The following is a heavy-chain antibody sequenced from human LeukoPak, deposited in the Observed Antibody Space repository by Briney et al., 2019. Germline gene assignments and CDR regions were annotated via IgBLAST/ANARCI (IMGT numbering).Heavy chain of an antibody. CDR3: ARNFIVAAGYYYYYGMDV. CDR1: GGSISSSSYY. V-gene: IGHV4-39*07. D-gene: IGHD6-13*01. Sequence: LETLSLTCTVSGGSISSSSYYWGWIRQPPGKGLEWIGSIYYSGSTYYNPSLKSRVAISVDTSKNQFSLKLSSVTAADTAVYYCARNFIVAAGYYYYYGMDVWGQGTTVTVSS. J-gene: IGHJ6*02. CDR2: IYYSGST.